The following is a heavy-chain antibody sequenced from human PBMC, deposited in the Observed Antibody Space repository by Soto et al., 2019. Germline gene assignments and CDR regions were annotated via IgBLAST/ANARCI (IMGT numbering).Heavy chain of an antibody. V-gene: IGHV1-18*04. J-gene: IGHJ4*02. CDR3: ARGENYGSARDGFDH. CDR2: LNTGDGNT. D-gene: IGHD3-10*01. CDR1: GYSFSTYG. Sequence: QVLLVQSGAEVKKPGASVKVSCKASGYSFSTYGVSWVRQAPGQGLEWMGWLNTGDGNTAYAQKLQGRITLTTDTSTTTASMELSSLRSDDTAIYYCARGENYGSARDGFDHWGQGTLVTVSS.